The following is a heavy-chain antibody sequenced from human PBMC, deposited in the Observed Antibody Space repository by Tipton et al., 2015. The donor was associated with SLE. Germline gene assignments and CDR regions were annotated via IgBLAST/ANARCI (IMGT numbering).Heavy chain of an antibody. CDR2: IYYSGST. CDR1: GGSISSSSYY. D-gene: IGHD3-3*01. Sequence: LRLSCTVSGGSISSSSYYWGWIRQPPGKGLEWIGSIYYSGSTYYNPSLKSRVTISVDTSKNQFSRKLSSVTAADTAVYYCATWRGYDFWTGYSPYYFDYWGQGTLVTVSS. CDR3: ATWRGYDFWTGYSPYYFDY. J-gene: IGHJ4*02. V-gene: IGHV4-39*07.